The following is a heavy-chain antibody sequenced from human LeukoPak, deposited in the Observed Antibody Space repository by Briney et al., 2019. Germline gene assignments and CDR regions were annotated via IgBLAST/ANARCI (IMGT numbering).Heavy chain of an antibody. CDR3: ARDYSNHASSY. V-gene: IGHV3-11*01. CDR1: GFTFSDYY. J-gene: IGHJ4*02. CDR2: IISSGSTT. Sequence: PGGSLRLSCAASGFTFSDYYMSWIRQAPGKGLEWVSYIISSGSTTYYADSVKGRFTISRDNAKNSLYLQMSSLRAEDTAVYYCARDYSNHASSYWGQGTLVTVSS. D-gene: IGHD4-11*01.